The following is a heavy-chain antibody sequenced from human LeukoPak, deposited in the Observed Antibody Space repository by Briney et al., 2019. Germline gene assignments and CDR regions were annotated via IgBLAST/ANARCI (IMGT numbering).Heavy chain of an antibody. CDR2: IYYSGST. Sequence: KASETLSLTCTVSGGSISSSSYYWGWIRQPPGKGLEWIGSIYYSGSTYYNPSLKSRVTISVDTSKNQFSLKLSSVTAADTAVYYCARDQGFGYYYDSSDDAFDIWGQGTMVTVSS. D-gene: IGHD3-22*01. CDR1: GGSISSSSYY. V-gene: IGHV4-39*07. J-gene: IGHJ3*02. CDR3: ARDQGFGYYYDSSDDAFDI.